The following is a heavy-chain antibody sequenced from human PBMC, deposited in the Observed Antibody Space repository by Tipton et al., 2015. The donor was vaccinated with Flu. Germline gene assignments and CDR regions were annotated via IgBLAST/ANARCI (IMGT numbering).Heavy chain of an antibody. CDR3: AKALTPGEWDVMDY. CDR1: GGSMTQDY. CDR2: IYTSGNT. Sequence: TLSLTCTVSGGSMTQDYWSWFRQPAGMGLEWVGRIYTSGNTNYNPSLKSRITVSLDTSKNQFSLRLSSVTAADTAVYYCAKALTPGEWDVMDYWGQGSLATVSS. J-gene: IGHJ4*02. D-gene: IGHD1-26*01. V-gene: IGHV4-4*07.